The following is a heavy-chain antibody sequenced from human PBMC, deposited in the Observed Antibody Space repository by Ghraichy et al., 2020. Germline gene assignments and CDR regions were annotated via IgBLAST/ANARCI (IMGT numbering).Heavy chain of an antibody. CDR3: ARWDSGFMITFGDY. V-gene: IGHV1-2*02. CDR2: INPNSGGT. D-gene: IGHD3-16*01. CDR1: GYTFTGYY. J-gene: IGHJ4*02. Sequence: ASVKVSCKASGYTFTGYYMHWVRQAPGQGLEWMGWINPNSGGTNYAQKFQGRVTMTRDTSISTAYMELSRLRSDDTAVYYCARWDSGFMITFGDYWGQGTLVTVSS.